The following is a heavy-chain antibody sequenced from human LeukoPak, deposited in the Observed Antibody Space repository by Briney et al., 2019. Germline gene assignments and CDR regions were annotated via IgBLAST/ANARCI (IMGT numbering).Heavy chain of an antibody. V-gene: IGHV3-30*14. CDR1: GFTFSSYA. D-gene: IGHD3-22*01. J-gene: IGHJ4*02. CDR3: ARALISGFAPIDY. CDR2: ISYDGSNK. Sequence: PGGSLRLSCAASGFTFSSYAMHWVRQAPGKGLEWVAVISYDGSNKYYADSVKGRFTISRDNSKNTLYLQMNSLRAEDTAVYYCARALISGFAPIDYWGQGTLVTVSS.